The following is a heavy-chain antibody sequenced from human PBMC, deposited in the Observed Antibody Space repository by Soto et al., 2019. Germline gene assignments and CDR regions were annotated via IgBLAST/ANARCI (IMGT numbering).Heavy chain of an antibody. CDR3: GNEAFMYYYDSSGYLYH. D-gene: IGHD3-22*01. CDR2: ISSNGGRT. V-gene: IGHV3-64D*08. Sequence: GGSLRLSCSASGFTFSSYAMHWVRQAPGKGLEYVSAISSNGGRTYYADSVKDRFTISRDNPKNTLYLQMSSLRAEDTAVYYCGNEAFMYYYDSSGYLYHWGLGNLITVAS. J-gene: IGHJ1*01. CDR1: GFTFSSYA.